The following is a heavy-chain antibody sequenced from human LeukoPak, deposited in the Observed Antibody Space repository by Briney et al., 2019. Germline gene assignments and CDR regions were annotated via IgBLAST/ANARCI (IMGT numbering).Heavy chain of an antibody. Sequence: ASVKVSCKASGYIFTSYGISWVRQAPGQGLEWMGWISVYNGNTNYPQRLQGRATMTTDTSTTTAYMELRSLRSDDTAVHYCARVRGVLMVYATGNWFDPWGQGTLVTVSS. J-gene: IGHJ5*02. CDR2: ISVYNGNT. V-gene: IGHV1-18*01. D-gene: IGHD2-8*01. CDR3: ARVRGVLMVYATGNWFDP. CDR1: GYIFTSYG.